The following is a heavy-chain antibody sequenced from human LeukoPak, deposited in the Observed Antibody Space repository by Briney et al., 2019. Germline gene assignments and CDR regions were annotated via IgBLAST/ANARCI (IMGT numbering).Heavy chain of an antibody. J-gene: IGHJ5*02. CDR3: ARRVDATRWFDP. D-gene: IGHD2-15*01. CDR2: INSDGTST. CDR1: GFTFSNYF. V-gene: IGHV3-74*03. Sequence: GGSLRLSCGASGFTFSNYFMHWVRQAPGKGLVGVSRINSDGTSTMYADSVKGRFTIFRDNAKNMLYMQMNSLRDEDTAVYYCARRVDATRWFDPWGQGTLVTVSS.